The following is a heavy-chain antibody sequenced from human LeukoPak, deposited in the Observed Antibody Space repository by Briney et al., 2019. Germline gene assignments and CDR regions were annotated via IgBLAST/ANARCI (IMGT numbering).Heavy chain of an antibody. CDR1: GFTFSSYA. D-gene: IGHD3-22*01. Sequence: GVSLRLSCAASGFTFSSYAMSWIRQAPGKGLEWVSGISGSGGNTYYADSVRGRFTISRDNSKNRLFLQMNSLRAEDTAVYYCAKTMYFYDSGGYYYFQYWGQGTLVTVSS. CDR3: AKTMYFYDSGGYYYFQY. CDR2: ISGSGGNT. J-gene: IGHJ1*01. V-gene: IGHV3-23*01.